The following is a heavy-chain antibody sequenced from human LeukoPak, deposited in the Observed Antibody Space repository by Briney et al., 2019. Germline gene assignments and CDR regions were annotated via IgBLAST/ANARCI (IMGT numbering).Heavy chain of an antibody. J-gene: IGHJ4*02. CDR3: ARGIAAADIDY. CDR1: GFTFSSYW. Sequence: PGGSLRLSCAASGFTFSSYWMHWVRQAPGKGLVWVSRINSDGSSTSYVDSVKGRFTISRDNAKNTLYLQMNSLRAEDTAVYYCARGIAAADIDYWGQGTLVTVSS. CDR2: INSDGSST. D-gene: IGHD6-13*01. V-gene: IGHV3-74*01.